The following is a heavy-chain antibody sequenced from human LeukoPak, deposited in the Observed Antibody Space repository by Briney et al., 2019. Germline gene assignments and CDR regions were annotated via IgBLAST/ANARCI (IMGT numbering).Heavy chain of an antibody. Sequence: SETLSLTCTVSGGSISSSDYYWGWIRQTPGKGLEWIGSIYYSGTTYYNPSFKSRVTMSLDRSKNQVSLKVNSVTAADAAVYYCAREPMVTSFDYWGQGTLVTVSS. D-gene: IGHD5-18*01. J-gene: IGHJ4*02. CDR2: IYYSGTT. V-gene: IGHV4-39*01. CDR3: AREPMVTSFDY. CDR1: GGSISSSDYY.